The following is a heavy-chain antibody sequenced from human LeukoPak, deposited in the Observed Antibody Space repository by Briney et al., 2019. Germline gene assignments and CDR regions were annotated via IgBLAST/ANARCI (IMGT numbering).Heavy chain of an antibody. V-gene: IGHV4-59*01. CDR1: GGSISGFY. CDR3: AASYASGNWGAMLIDY. Sequence: QSSETLSLTCTVSGGSISGFYWSWIRQPPGKGLEWIGNIYYSGGTNYNPSLKDRVTISVDTSKNQFSLKLTSVAAADTAVYYCAASYASGNWGAMLIDYWGQGTLVTVSS. CDR2: IYYSGGT. J-gene: IGHJ4*02. D-gene: IGHD3-10*01.